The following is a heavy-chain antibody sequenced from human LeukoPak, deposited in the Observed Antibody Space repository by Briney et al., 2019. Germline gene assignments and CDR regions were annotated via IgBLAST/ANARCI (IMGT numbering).Heavy chain of an antibody. CDR3: ASCIDLGIVGATSLFEY. J-gene: IGHJ4*02. CDR1: VDSMRSYY. Sequence: PSETLSLTCTVSVDSMRSYYWSWIRQSPGKGLEWIGYIFYCGTATYDPSLQSRVTFAIDTSKNQFSLRLTFVTAADTAVYYCASCIDLGIVGATSLFEYWGQGTPVAVSS. D-gene: IGHD1-26*01. V-gene: IGHV4-59*01. CDR2: IFYCGTA.